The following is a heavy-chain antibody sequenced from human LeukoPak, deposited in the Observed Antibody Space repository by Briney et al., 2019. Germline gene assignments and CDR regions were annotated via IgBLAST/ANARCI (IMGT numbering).Heavy chain of an antibody. CDR2: INWNGGST. J-gene: IGHJ1*01. CDR1: GYILDDYG. D-gene: IGHD5-24*01. Sequence: GGSLRLSCAVSGYILDDYGMRWVRHAPGKGLEWVADINWNGGSTGYAASVKGRCTISRDNAKTALYLEMNSLRVEDTAFYYCVRLGRDGYTYGAAYWGQGALVTVSS. CDR3: VRLGRDGYTYGAAY. V-gene: IGHV3-20*04.